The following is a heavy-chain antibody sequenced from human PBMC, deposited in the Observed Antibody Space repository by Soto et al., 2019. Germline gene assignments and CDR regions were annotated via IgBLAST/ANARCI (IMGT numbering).Heavy chain of an antibody. CDR2: IWYDGSNK. V-gene: IGHV3-33*01. Sequence: QVQLVESGGGVVQPGRSLRLSCAASGFTFSSYGMHWVRQAPGKGLEWVAVIWYDGSNKYYADSVKGRFTIPRDNSKNTLYLQMNSLRAEDTAVYYCARGMFAVTTIDYGMDVWGQGTTVTVSS. CDR1: GFTFSSYG. J-gene: IGHJ6*02. CDR3: ARGMFAVTTIDYGMDV. D-gene: IGHD4-17*01.